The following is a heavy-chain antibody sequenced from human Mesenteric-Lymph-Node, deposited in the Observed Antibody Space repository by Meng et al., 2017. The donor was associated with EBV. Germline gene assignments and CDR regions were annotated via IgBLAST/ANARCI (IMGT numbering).Heavy chain of an antibody. D-gene: IGHD7-27*01. CDR2: ISSGSTTI. Sequence: DVQVLESGGGLVQPGGSLRLSCAASGFIFNNYVMNWVRQAPGKGLEWVSFISSGSTTIYYADSVRGRFTISRDSAGSSLYLQMNSLRAEDTAVYYCAAGNWEAFDYWGQGTLVTVSS. V-gene: IGHV3-48*04. CDR3: AAGNWEAFDY. J-gene: IGHJ4*02. CDR1: GFIFNNYV.